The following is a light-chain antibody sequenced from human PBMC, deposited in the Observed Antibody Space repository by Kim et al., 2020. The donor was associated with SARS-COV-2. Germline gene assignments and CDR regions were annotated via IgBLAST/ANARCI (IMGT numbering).Light chain of an antibody. Sequence: SLSPGERAARSCRGSQGVGSLFAWYQQRPGQPPRLLIYDASTLATCIPARFSGGGFGTDFTLTISSLEPEDFALYYCHQRNNWPTTFGQGTKLEI. CDR1: QGVGSL. CDR3: HQRNNWPTT. J-gene: IGKJ2*01. CDR2: DAS. V-gene: IGKV3-11*01.